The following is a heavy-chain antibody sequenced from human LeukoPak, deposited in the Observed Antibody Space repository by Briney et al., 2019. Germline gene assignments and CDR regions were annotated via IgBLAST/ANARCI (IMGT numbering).Heavy chain of an antibody. CDR1: GGTFSSYA. J-gene: IGHJ5*02. V-gene: IGHV1-69*05. CDR3: ARDLDVVVPAAMTPGGWFDR. D-gene: IGHD2-2*01. CDR2: IIPIFGTA. Sequence: SVKVSCKASGGTFSSYAISWVRQAPGQGLEWMGRIIPIFGTANYAQKFQGRVTITTDESTSTAYMELSSLRSEVTAVYYCARDLDVVVPAAMTPGGWFDRWGQGTLVTVSS.